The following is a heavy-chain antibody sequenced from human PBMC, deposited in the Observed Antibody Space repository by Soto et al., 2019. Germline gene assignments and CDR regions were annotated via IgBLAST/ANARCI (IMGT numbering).Heavy chain of an antibody. V-gene: IGHV3-7*03. CDR2: IKHDGSEK. CDR1: GFSFSSNW. D-gene: IGHD3-16*01. CDR3: ARGLYSRGY. Sequence: EVQLVESGGDLVQPGGSLRLSCVVSGFSFSSNWMYWVRQAPGKGLEWVAHIKHDGSEKYYGDSVKGRFAISRDNAKNSLYLQMNSLSVDDTAGYYCARGLYSRGYWGPETLVTVSS. J-gene: IGHJ4*02.